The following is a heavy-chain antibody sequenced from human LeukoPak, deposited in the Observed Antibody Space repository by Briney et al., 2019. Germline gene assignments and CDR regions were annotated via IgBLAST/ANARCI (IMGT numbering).Heavy chain of an antibody. J-gene: IGHJ4*02. V-gene: IGHV1-2*02. D-gene: IGHD6-13*01. CDR1: GYTFTGYY. CDR2: INPNSGGT. CDR3: ARGLRGIAAAGTNY. Sequence: AASVKVSCTASGYTFTGYYMHWVRQAPGQGLEWMGWINPNSGGTNYAQKFQGRVTMTRDTSISTAYMELSRLRSDDTAVYYCARGLRGIAAAGTNYWGPGTLVTVSS.